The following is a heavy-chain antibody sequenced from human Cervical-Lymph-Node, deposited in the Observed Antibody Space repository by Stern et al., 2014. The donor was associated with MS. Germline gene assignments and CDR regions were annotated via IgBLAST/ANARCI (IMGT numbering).Heavy chain of an antibody. CDR3: ARALGPMNHYYYYKMDV. V-gene: IGHV4-31*03. CDR2: IYHSGVT. CDR1: GDSIRSGAYH. J-gene: IGHJ6*02. Sequence: LQLQESGPGLVKPSQTLSVTCTVSGDSIRSGAYHWTWIRQHPGKGLEWIGNIYHSGVTSYNPSLQSRIIISIDTSKNQFSLNLNSVTAADTAVYYCARALGPMNHYYYYKMDVWGQGTTVTVS. D-gene: IGHD1-14*01.